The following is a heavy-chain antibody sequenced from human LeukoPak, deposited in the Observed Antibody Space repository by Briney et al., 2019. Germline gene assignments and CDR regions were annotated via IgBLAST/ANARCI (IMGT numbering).Heavy chain of an antibody. J-gene: IGHJ3*02. Sequence: PSETLSLTCTVSGGSISNYYWSWIRQPPGKGLEWIGYIYYSGSTNYNPSLKSRVTISVDTSKNQFSLKLSSVTAADTAVYYCARLELDFESRAGSAFDTWGQGTMVTVSS. CDR1: GGSISNYY. CDR3: ARLELDFESRAGSAFDT. V-gene: IGHV4-59*01. D-gene: IGHD1-1*01. CDR2: IYYSGST.